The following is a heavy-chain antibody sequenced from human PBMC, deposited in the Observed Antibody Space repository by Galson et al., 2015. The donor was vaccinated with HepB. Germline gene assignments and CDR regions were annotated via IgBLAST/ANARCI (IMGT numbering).Heavy chain of an antibody. Sequence: PALVTPTPTLTLTCTFSVFSLSTSGVGVGWIRQPPGKALEWLALIYWDDDKRYSPSLKIRLTITKDTSKNQVVLTMTNLDPVDTATYYCAHITIAAAMYYFYSWGQGTLVTVSS. CDR1: VFSLSTSGVG. CDR3: AHITIAAAMYYFYS. J-gene: IGHJ4*02. D-gene: IGHD6-13*01. V-gene: IGHV2-5*02. CDR2: IYWDDDK.